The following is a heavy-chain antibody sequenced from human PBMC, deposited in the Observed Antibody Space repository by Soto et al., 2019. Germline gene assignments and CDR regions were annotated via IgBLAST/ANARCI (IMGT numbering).Heavy chain of an antibody. J-gene: IGHJ5*02. CDR2: IYYSGST. CDR3: ARGIVVEAPPLEWFDP. Sequence: QVQLQESGPGLVKPSETLSLTCTVSGGSISSYYWSWIRQPPGKGLEWIGYIYYSGSTNYNPSLKSRVTMTADQSKNQFSLKLSSVTAADTAVYYCARGIVVEAPPLEWFDPWGQGTLVTVSS. CDR1: GGSISSYY. D-gene: IGHD3-22*01. V-gene: IGHV4-59*01.